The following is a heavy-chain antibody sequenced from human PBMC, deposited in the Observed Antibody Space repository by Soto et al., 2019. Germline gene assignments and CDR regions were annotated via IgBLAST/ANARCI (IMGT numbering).Heavy chain of an antibody. CDR3: ASSYGSGYRAFDY. CDR1: GDTFTFYS. Sequence: QVQLVQSGAEVKRPGSSVKVSCKASGDTFTFYSINWVRQAPGLGLEWMGRINPILSMSNYAQRFQGRVTXTXDXSTSTAYMEQSSRRSEDTAIYYCASSYGSGYRAFDYWGQGALVTVSS. J-gene: IGHJ4*02. CDR2: INPILSMS. D-gene: IGHD3-10*01. V-gene: IGHV1-69*02.